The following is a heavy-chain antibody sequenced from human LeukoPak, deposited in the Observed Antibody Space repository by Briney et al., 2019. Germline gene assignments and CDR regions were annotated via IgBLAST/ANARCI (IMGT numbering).Heavy chain of an antibody. J-gene: IGHJ6*02. CDR3: EKDSHLDV. V-gene: IGHV4-34*01. Sequence: SETLSLTCAVYGGSFRGYYWSWIRQPPGKGLEWIGEINHSGSTNYNPSLKSRVTISVDASKNQFSLKLSPVTAADTAVYYCEKDSHLDVWGHGTTVTVSS. CDR1: GGSFRGYY. D-gene: IGHD2-15*01. CDR2: INHSGST.